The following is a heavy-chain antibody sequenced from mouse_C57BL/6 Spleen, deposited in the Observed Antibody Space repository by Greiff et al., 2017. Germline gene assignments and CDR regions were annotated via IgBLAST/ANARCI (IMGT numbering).Heavy chain of an antibody. CDR1: GFTFSDYG. V-gene: IGHV5-17*01. Sequence: DVHLVESGGGLVKPGGSLKLSCAASGFTFSDYGMHWVRQAPEKGLEWVAYISSGSSTIYYADTVKGRFTISRDNAKNTLFLQMTSLRSEDTAMYYCARPWDYDYFDYWGQGTTLTVSS. J-gene: IGHJ2*01. CDR3: ARPWDYDYFDY. D-gene: IGHD2-4*01. CDR2: ISSGSSTI.